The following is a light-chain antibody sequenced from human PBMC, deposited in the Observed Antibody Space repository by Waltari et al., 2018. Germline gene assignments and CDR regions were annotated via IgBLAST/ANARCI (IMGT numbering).Light chain of an antibody. CDR1: QSVSSN. J-gene: IGKJ2*01. CDR3: QQYNNWPPMYT. Sequence: EIVMTQSLATLSVSPGERVTISCRASQSVSSNLAWYQQNPGQAPRVLIYAASTRATGIPARFSGSGSGTEFTLTISSLQSEDFAVYYCQQYNNWPPMYTFGQGTKLEIK. V-gene: IGKV3-15*01. CDR2: AAS.